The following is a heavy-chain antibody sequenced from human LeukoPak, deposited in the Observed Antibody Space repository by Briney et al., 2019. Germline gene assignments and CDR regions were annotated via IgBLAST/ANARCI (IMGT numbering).Heavy chain of an antibody. CDR1: GFTFSSYS. J-gene: IGHJ4*02. V-gene: IGHV3-48*01. CDR2: ISSSSSTI. D-gene: IGHD3-3*01. CDR3: ARGPSTIFGVVIANAALDY. Sequence: GGSLRLSCAASGFTFSSYSMNWVRQAPGKGLEWVSYISSSSSTIYYADSVKGRFTISRDNAKNSLYLQMNSLRAEDTAVYYCARGPSTIFGVVIANAALDYWGQGTLVTVSS.